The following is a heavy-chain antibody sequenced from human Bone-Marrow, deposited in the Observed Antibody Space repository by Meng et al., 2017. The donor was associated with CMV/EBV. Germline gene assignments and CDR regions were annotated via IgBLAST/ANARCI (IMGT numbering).Heavy chain of an antibody. CDR2: IIPILGIA. CDR1: GGTFSSYA. D-gene: IGHD3-22*01. J-gene: IGHJ4*02. Sequence: SVKVSCKASGGTFSSYAISWVRQAPGQGLEWMGGIIPILGIANYAQKFQGRVTITADKSTSTAYKELSSLRSEDTAVYYCARGKSITMIVPRGPYYFDYWGQGTLVTVSS. CDR3: ARGKSITMIVPRGPYYFDY. V-gene: IGHV1-69*10.